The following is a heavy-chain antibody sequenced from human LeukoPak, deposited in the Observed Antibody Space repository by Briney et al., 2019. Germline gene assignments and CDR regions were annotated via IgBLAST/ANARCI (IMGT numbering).Heavy chain of an antibody. D-gene: IGHD2-2*01. CDR3: ARRPAAMKGEDY. CDR1: GFTFSDYY. CDR2: ISSSGSTI. J-gene: IGHJ4*02. Sequence: GGSLSLSCAASGFTFSDYYMSWIRQAPGKGLEWVSYISSSGSTIYYASSVKGRFTISRDNAKNSLYLQMNSLRAEDTAVYYCARRPAAMKGEDYWGQGTLVTVSS. V-gene: IGHV3-11*04.